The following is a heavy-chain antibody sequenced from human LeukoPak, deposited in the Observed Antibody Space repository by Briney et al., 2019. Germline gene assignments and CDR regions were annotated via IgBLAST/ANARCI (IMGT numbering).Heavy chain of an antibody. Sequence: GGSLRLSCAASGFTFSSYWMSWVRQAPGKGLEWVANIKQDGSEKYYVDSVKGRFTISRDNAKSSLYLQMNSLRTEDTAVYYCARADHRYCSTTGCHADYWGQGTLVTVSS. CDR1: GFTFSSYW. CDR3: ARADHRYCSTTGCHADY. D-gene: IGHD2-2*01. J-gene: IGHJ4*02. V-gene: IGHV3-7*03. CDR2: IKQDGSEK.